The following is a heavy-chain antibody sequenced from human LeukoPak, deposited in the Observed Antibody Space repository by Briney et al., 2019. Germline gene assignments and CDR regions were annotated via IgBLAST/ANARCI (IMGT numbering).Heavy chain of an antibody. CDR3: TRDGRYSGSYRAFDY. Sequence: PGGSLRLSCAASGFTFSDYYMSWIRQAPGKGLEWVSYISSSGSTIYYADSVKGRFTISRDNAKNSLYLQMNSLKTEDTAVYYCTRDGRYSGSYRAFDYWGQGTLVTVSS. V-gene: IGHV3-11*01. D-gene: IGHD1-26*01. J-gene: IGHJ4*02. CDR1: GFTFSDYY. CDR2: ISSSGSTI.